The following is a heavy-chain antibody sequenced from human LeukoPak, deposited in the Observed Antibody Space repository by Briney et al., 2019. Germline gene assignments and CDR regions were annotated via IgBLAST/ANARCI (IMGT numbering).Heavy chain of an antibody. J-gene: IGHJ4*02. CDR2: ISSGGSTI. V-gene: IGHV3-48*03. D-gene: IGHD3-10*01. Sequence: PGGSLRLPCAASGFIFSSYEMNWVRQAPGKGLEWVSYISSGGSTIYYADSVKGRFTISRDNAKNSLYLQMNSLRAEDTAVYYCARVGWFGGFYFDYWGQGILVTVSS. CDR1: GFIFSSYE. CDR3: ARVGWFGGFYFDY.